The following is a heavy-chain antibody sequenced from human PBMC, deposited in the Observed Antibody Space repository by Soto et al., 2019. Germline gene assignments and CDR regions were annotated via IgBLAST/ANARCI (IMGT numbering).Heavy chain of an antibody. V-gene: IGHV3-23*01. Sequence: GGSLRLSCAASGFTFSSTAMSWVRQAPGKGLECVSVISGSGGNTYYADSVKGRFTISRDNSKNTLYLQMNSLRAEDTAVYYCAKEGTRFYYPGMDVWGQGTTVTVSS. CDR2: ISGSGGNT. CDR3: AKEGTRFYYPGMDV. J-gene: IGHJ6*02. CDR1: GFTFSSTA. D-gene: IGHD3-10*01.